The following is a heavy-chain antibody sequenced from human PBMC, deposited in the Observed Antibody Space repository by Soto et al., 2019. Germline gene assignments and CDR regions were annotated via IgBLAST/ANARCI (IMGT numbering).Heavy chain of an antibody. D-gene: IGHD3-22*01. CDR3: ARRRLGYHYDSSGYPHPFDY. CDR1: GGTFSSYA. J-gene: IGHJ4*02. Sequence: QVQLVQSGAKVKKPGSSVKVSCKASGGTFSSYAISWVRQAPGQGLEWMGGIIPIFGTANYAQKFQGRVTITADESTSTAYMELSSLRSEDTAVYYCARRRLGYHYDSSGYPHPFDYWGQGTLVTVSS. CDR2: IIPIFGTA. V-gene: IGHV1-69*01.